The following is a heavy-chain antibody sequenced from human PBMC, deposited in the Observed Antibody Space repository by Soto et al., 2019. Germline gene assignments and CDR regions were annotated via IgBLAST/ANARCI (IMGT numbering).Heavy chain of an antibody. CDR3: AKGPAYDNTEGGY. CDR1: GFTFSNYG. CDR2: ISSDGSNK. D-gene: IGHD3-22*01. Sequence: QVQLVESGGGVVQPGRSLRLSCTGSGFTFSNYGIHWVRQAPGKGLEWVAVISSDGSNKHYADSVKGRFTISRDNSKNTLYLQMNSLRPEDTAVYYCAKGPAYDNTEGGYWGQGTLVTVSS. J-gene: IGHJ4*02. V-gene: IGHV3-30*18.